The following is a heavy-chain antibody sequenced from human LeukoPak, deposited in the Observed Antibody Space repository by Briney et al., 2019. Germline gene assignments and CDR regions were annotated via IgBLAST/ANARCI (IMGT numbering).Heavy chain of an antibody. Sequence: PSETLSLTCTVSGGSISSYYWSWVRQSPGKGLEWIGYVYYSGTSNYNPSLKSRVTISVDTSKNQFFLILSSVTAADTAVYYCARAYSGSYSYFDHWGQGTLVTVSS. CDR3: ARAYSGSYSYFDH. CDR2: VYYSGTS. D-gene: IGHD1-26*01. CDR1: GGSISSYY. V-gene: IGHV4-59*01. J-gene: IGHJ4*02.